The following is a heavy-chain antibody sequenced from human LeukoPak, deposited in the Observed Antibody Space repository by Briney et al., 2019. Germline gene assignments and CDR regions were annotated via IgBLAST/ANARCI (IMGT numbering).Heavy chain of an antibody. D-gene: IGHD6-6*01. CDR2: IYYSGST. CDR1: GGFISSGGYY. J-gene: IGHJ4*02. Sequence: SETLSLTCTVSGGFISSGGYYWRWIRQHPGKGLEWIGYIYYSGSTYYNPSLKSRVTISVDTSKNQFSLKLSSVTAADTAVYYCARGAVVLCPRSSSFYFDYWGQGTLVTVSS. CDR3: ARGAVVLCPRSSSFYFDY. V-gene: IGHV4-31*03.